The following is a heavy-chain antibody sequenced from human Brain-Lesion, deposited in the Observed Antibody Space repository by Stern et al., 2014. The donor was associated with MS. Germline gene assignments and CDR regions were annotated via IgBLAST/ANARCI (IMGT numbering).Heavy chain of an antibody. CDR2: IYSCGGT. D-gene: IGHD2-15*01. CDR3: ARDRTCTGGSCYGT. CDR1: GFSVSNNY. V-gene: IGHV3-53*01. Sequence: VQLVQSGGKLMQPGASLRISCEASGFSVSNNYMTWVRQAPGKGLEWVCLIYSCGGTYYARSVKGRFSISRDNSKNTLYLQMNNLRADDTAVYYCARDRTCTGGSCYGTWGQGTLVTVSS. J-gene: IGHJ5*02.